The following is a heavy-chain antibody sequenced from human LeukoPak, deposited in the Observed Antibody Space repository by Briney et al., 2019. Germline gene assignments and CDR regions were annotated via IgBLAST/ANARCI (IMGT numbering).Heavy chain of an antibody. D-gene: IGHD1-14*01. CDR2: INHSGST. CDR3: ARQNRVGNWFDP. CDR1: GGSFSGYY. Sequence: PSETLSLTCAVYGGSFSGYYWSWIRQPPGKGLEWIGEINHSGSTNYNPSLKSRVTISVDTSKNQFSLKLSSVTAADTAVYYCARQNRVGNWFDPWGQGTLVTVSS. V-gene: IGHV4-34*01. J-gene: IGHJ5*02.